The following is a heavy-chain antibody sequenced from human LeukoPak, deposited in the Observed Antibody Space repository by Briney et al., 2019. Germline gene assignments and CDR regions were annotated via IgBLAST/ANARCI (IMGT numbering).Heavy chain of an antibody. Sequence: PGGSLRLSCAASGFTFSSYGMHWVRQAPGKGLEWVAVISYDGSNKYYADSVKGRFTISRDNSKNTLYLQMNSLRAEDTAVYYCAKEHDAPNHIVVVPAATDYWGQGTLVTVSS. CDR3: AKEHDAPNHIVVVPAATDY. CDR1: GFTFSSYG. J-gene: IGHJ4*02. D-gene: IGHD2-2*01. V-gene: IGHV3-30*18. CDR2: ISYDGSNK.